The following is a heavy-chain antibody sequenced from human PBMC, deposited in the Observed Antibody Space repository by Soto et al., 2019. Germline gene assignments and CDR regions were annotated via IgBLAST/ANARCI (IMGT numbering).Heavy chain of an antibody. J-gene: IGHJ6*02. CDR1: GFTFSSYG. V-gene: IGHV3-30*18. D-gene: IGHD3-3*01. CDR2: ISYDGSNK. Sequence: GGSLRLSCAASGFTFSSYGMHWVRQAPGKGLEWVAVISYDGSNKYYADSVKGRFTISRDNSKNTLYLQMNSLRAEDTTVYYCAKGRHPFYDFWSGYPSPDYYYYGMDVWGQGTTVTVSS. CDR3: AKGRHPFYDFWSGYPSPDYYYYGMDV.